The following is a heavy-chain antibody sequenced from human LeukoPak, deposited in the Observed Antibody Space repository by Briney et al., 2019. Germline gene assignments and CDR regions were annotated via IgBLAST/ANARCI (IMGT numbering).Heavy chain of an antibody. CDR1: GFTFSSYA. D-gene: IGHD3-22*01. J-gene: IGHJ4*02. V-gene: IGHV3-23*01. CDR2: ISVSGGST. CDR3: AKQDSSGYCSTSGYFDY. Sequence: GGSLRLSCAASGFTFSSYAMSWVRQAPGKGLEWVSAISVSGGSTYSADSVKGRFTISRDNSKNTLYLQMISLRAEATAVYYSAKQDSSGYCSTSGYFDYWSQGTLVTVSS.